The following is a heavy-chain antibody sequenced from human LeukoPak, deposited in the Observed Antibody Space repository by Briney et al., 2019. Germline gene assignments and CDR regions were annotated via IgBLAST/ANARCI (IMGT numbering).Heavy chain of an antibody. CDR2: ISSSSSYI. CDR3: ARDLIAARPIDY. J-gene: IGHJ4*02. CDR1: GFTFSSYS. D-gene: IGHD6-6*01. V-gene: IGHV3-21*01. Sequence: PGGSLRLSCAASGFTFSSYSMNWVREAPGKGLGWVSSISSSSSYIYYADSVKGRFTISRDNAKNSLYLQMNSLRAEDTAVYYCARDLIAARPIDYWGQGTLVTVSS.